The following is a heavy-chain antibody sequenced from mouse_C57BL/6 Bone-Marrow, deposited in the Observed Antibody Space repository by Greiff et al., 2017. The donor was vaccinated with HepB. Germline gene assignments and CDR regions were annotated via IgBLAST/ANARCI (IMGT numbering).Heavy chain of an antibody. Sequence: QVQLQQPGAELVMPGASVKLSCKASGYTFTSYWMHWVKQRPGQGLEWIGEIDPSDSYTNYNQKFKGKSTLTVDKSSSTAYMQLRSLTSEDSAVYYCARIYYYGSSFYWYFDVWGTGTTVTVSS. V-gene: IGHV1-69*01. J-gene: IGHJ1*03. CDR2: IDPSDSYT. CDR1: GYTFTSYW. D-gene: IGHD1-1*01. CDR3: ARIYYYGSSFYWYFDV.